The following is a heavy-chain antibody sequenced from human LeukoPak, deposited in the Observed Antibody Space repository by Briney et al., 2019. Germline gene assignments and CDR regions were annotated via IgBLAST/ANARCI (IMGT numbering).Heavy chain of an antibody. J-gene: IGHJ5*02. D-gene: IGHD3-10*01. CDR3: AKDSHYYGSGSYYKNWFDP. V-gene: IGHV3-30*18. CDR2: ISYDGSNK. CDR1: GFTFSSYG. Sequence: GGSLRLSCAASGFTFSSYGMHWVRQAPGKGLEWVAVISYDGSNKYYADSEKGRFTISRDNSKNTLYLQMNSLRAEDTAVYYCAKDSHYYGSGSYYKNWFDPWGQGTLVTVSS.